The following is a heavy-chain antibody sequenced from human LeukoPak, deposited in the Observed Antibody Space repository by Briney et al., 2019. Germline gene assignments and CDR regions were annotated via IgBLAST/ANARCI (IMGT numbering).Heavy chain of an antibody. CDR3: ARLMYDSSGYYLGDYHYYYIDV. V-gene: IGHV4-34*01. CDR2: INHSGST. Sequence: SETLSLTCAVYGGSFSGYYWSWIRQPPGKGLEWIGEINHSGSTNYNPSLKSRVTISVDTSKNQSSLKLTSVTAADTAVYYCARLMYDSSGYYLGDYHYYYIDVWGKGTTVTVSS. D-gene: IGHD3-22*01. J-gene: IGHJ6*03. CDR1: GGSFSGYY.